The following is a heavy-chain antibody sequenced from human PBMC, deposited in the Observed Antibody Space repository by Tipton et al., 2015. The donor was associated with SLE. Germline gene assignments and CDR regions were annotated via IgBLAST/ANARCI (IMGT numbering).Heavy chain of an antibody. J-gene: IGHJ4*02. Sequence: TLSLTCAVYGGSFSGYYWSWIRQPPGKGLEWIGEINHSGSTNYNPSLKSRVTISVDTPKNQFSLKLSSVTAADTAVYYCARDRGVGATSYFDYWGQGTLVTVSS. D-gene: IGHD1-26*01. CDR3: ARDRGVGATSYFDY. CDR2: INHSGST. V-gene: IGHV4-34*01. CDR1: GGSFSGYY.